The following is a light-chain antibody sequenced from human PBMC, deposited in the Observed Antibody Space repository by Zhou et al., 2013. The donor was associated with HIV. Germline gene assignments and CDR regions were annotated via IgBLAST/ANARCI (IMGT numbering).Light chain of an antibody. CDR2: GAS. Sequence: EIFLTQSPGSLSLSPGERATLSCRASQRVISSYLAWYQQKPGQSPRLLVYGASRRDTGIPDKFSGSGSETDFTLTISRLEPEDFAVYYCQQYGNSPKWTFGQGTKVEIK. CDR3: QQYGNSPKWT. J-gene: IGKJ1*01. CDR1: QRVISSY. V-gene: IGKV3-20*01.